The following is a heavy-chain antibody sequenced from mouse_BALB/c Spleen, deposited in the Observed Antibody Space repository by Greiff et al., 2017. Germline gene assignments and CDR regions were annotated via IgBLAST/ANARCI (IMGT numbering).Heavy chain of an antibody. V-gene: IGHV4-1*02. CDR3: ARRIYYDYHWYFDV. CDR1: GFDFSRYW. CDR2: INPDSSTI. Sequence: EVKVIESGGGLVQPGGSLKLSCAASGFDFSRYWMSWVRQAPGKGLEWIGEINPDSSTINYTPSLKDKFIISRDNAKNTLHLQMSKVRSEDTALYYCARRIYYDYHWYFDVWGAGTTVTVSS. J-gene: IGHJ1*01. D-gene: IGHD2-4*01.